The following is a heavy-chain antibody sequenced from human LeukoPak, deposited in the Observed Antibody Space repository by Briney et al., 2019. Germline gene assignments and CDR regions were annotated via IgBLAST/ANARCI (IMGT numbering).Heavy chain of an antibody. CDR1: GFTFSTYE. Sequence: GGSLRLSCAASGFTFSTYEMNWVRQAPGKGLEWVSYISTSGSTIYYADSVKGRFTISRDNAKNSLYLQMNSLRAEDAAIYYCARGTGYCLDPWGQGTLVTVSS. CDR3: ARGTGYCLDP. D-gene: IGHD2-2*03. J-gene: IGHJ5*02. V-gene: IGHV3-48*03. CDR2: ISTSGSTI.